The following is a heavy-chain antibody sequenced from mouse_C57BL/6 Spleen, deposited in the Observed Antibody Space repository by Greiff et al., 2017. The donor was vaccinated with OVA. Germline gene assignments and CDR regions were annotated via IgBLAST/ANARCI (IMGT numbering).Heavy chain of an antibody. D-gene: IGHD2-5*01. V-gene: IGHV1-82*01. Sequence: VQLQQSGPELVKPGASVKLSCKASGYAFSSSWMNWVQQRPGKGLEWIGRIYPGDGDTNYNGKFKGKATLTADKSSSTAYMQLSSLTAEDSAVYFCARNSNPHFDYWGQGTTLTVSS. CDR3: ARNSNPHFDY. CDR2: IYPGDGDT. CDR1: GYAFSSSW. J-gene: IGHJ2*01.